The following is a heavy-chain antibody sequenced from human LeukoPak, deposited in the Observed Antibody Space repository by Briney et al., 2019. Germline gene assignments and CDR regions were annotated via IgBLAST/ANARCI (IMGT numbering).Heavy chain of an antibody. CDR3: AKGSQYSSSWNTPNFDD. CDR1: GFTFSSYG. Sequence: GGSLRLSSAASGFTFSSYGMHWVRQAPGKGLEWVAFIRYDESNKYYTDSVKGRFTISRDNSKNTLYLQMNSRRAEDTAVYYCAKGSQYSSSWNTPNFDDWGQGTLVTVSS. CDR2: IRYDESNK. V-gene: IGHV3-30*02. J-gene: IGHJ4*02. D-gene: IGHD6-13*01.